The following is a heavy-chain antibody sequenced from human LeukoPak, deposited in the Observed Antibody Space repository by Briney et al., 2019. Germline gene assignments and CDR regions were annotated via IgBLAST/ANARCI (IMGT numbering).Heavy chain of an antibody. CDR2: ISFDGST. Sequence: GGCLRLSCAASGFTFTDYWMHWVRQAPGKGLVWVSCISFDGSTTYADSVKGRFTISRDNSKNTLYLQMNSLRTEDTATYYCAKGWSGYFRSPFDIWGHGTMVIVSS. CDR1: GFTFTDYW. J-gene: IGHJ3*02. CDR3: AKGWSGYFRSPFDI. D-gene: IGHD3-3*01. V-gene: IGHV3-74*01.